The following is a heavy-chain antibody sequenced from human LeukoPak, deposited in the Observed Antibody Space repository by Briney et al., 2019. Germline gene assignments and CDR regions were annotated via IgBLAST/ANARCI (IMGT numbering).Heavy chain of an antibody. CDR1: GYPFTSND. CDR3: ARDMDTGPDLFDY. V-gene: IGHV1-8*01. CDR2: MNPNTGNT. D-gene: IGHD5-18*01. J-gene: IGHJ4*02. Sequence: ASVKVSCKASGYPFTSNDINWVRQATGQGLEWMGWMNPNTGNTGYAQKFQGRVTMTRDTSISTAYLDLSRLRSDDTAVYYCARDMDTGPDLFDYWGQGTLVTVSS.